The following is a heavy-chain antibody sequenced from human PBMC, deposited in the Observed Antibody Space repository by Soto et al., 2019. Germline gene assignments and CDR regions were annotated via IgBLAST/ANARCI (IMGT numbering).Heavy chain of an antibody. D-gene: IGHD5-18*01. Sequence: SENLALTCAVYGGSFSGYYWSWIGQPPGKGLEWIGEINQSGSTNYNPSLKSRVTISVDTTKNQFSLKLSSVTAADTAVYFCSREPDSPSRELAYRGQGTLDSASS. J-gene: IGHJ4*02. CDR3: SREPDSPSRELAY. CDR2: INQSGST. V-gene: IGHV4-34*01. CDR1: GGSFSGYY.